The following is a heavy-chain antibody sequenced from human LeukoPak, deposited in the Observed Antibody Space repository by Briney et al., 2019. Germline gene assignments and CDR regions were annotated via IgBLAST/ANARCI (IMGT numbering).Heavy chain of an antibody. CDR3: AKGDYDILTGYYIAFEYFQH. Sequence: PGGSLRLSCTISGFTFSSYWMHWVRQAPGKGLVWVSRINLEGSSTNYADSVKGRFTISRDNAKNTLYLQMNSLRAEDTAVYYCAKGDYDILTGYYIAFEYFQHWGQGTLVTVSS. D-gene: IGHD3-9*01. CDR1: GFTFSSYW. J-gene: IGHJ1*01. CDR2: INLEGSST. V-gene: IGHV3-74*01.